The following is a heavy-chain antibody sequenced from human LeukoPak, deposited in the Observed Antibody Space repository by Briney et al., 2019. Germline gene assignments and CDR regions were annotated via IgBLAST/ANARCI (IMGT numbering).Heavy chain of an antibody. D-gene: IGHD3-10*01. CDR1: GGSISSYY. J-gene: IGHJ4*02. CDR3: ARGGSGSYYIDY. CDR2: IYYSGST. Sequence: PSETLSLTCTVSGGSISSYYWSWIRQPPGKGLEWIGYIYYSGSTNYNPSLKSRVTISVDTSKNQCSLKLSSVTAADTAVYYCARGGSGSYYIDYWGQGTLVTVSS. V-gene: IGHV4-59*08.